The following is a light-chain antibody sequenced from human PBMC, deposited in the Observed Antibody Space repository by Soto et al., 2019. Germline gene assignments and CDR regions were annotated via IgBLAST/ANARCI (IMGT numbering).Light chain of an antibody. J-gene: IGKJ2*01. CDR2: RAS. V-gene: IGKV3-20*01. CDR1: QSVARD. Sequence: EIVLTQSPGTLSLSPGETATLSCRASQSVARDLTWYQQKPDQAPRLLISRASTGATGIPDRFSGSASGTAFPLTINRLEPEDSAVYYCQQHTISMYTFGQGTKLEIK. CDR3: QQHTISMYT.